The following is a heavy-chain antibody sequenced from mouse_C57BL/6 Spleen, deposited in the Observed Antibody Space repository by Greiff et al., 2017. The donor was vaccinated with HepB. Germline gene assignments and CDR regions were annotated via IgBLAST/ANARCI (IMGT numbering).Heavy chain of an antibody. J-gene: IGHJ2*01. CDR2: IHPNSGST. CDR1: GYTFTSYW. V-gene: IGHV1-64*01. D-gene: IGHD1-1*01. CDR3: ANLHYYGSSRFDY. Sequence: VQLQQPGAELVKPGASVKLSCKASGYTFTSYWMHWVKQRPGQGLEWIGMIHPNSGSTNYNEKFKSKATLTVDKSSSTAYMQLSSLTSEDAAVYYCANLHYYGSSRFDYWGQGTTLTVSS.